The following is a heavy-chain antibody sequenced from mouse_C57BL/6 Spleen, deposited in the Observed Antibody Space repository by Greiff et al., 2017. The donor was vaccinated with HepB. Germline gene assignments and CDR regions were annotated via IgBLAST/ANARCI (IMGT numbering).Heavy chain of an antibody. D-gene: IGHD1-1*01. CDR2: IDPSDSET. CDR1: GYTFTSYW. CDR3: ARGVYYCGRSYFYFDY. J-gene: IGHJ2*01. V-gene: IGHV1-52*01. Sequence: QVQLQQPGAELVRPGSSVKLSCKASGYTFTSYWMHWVKQRPIQGLEWIGNIDPSDSETHYNQKFKDKATLTVDKSSNTAYMQLRSLTSEDSAVYYGARGVYYCGRSYFYFDYWGQGTTLTVSS.